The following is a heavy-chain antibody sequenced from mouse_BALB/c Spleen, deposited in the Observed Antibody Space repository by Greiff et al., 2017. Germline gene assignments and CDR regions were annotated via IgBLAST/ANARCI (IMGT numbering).Heavy chain of an antibody. Sequence: VQLQQSGPELVKPGASVKISCKASGYTFTDYNMHWVKQSHGKSLEWIGYIYPYNGGTGYNQKFKSKATLTVDNSSSTAYMELRSLTSEDSAVYYCATAFMITTPYYFDYWGQGTTLTVSS. J-gene: IGHJ2*01. CDR1: GYTFTDYN. V-gene: IGHV1S29*02. D-gene: IGHD2-4*01. CDR3: ATAFMITTPYYFDY. CDR2: IYPYNGGT.